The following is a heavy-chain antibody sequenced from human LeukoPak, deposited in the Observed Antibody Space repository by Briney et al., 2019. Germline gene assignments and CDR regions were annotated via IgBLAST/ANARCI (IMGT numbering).Heavy chain of an antibody. D-gene: IGHD3-10*01. CDR1: GFTFRNYV. J-gene: IGHJ4*02. CDR2: TSSDLNVK. Sequence: GGSLRLSCAASGFTFRNYVIHWVRQAPGKGLEWVAVTSSDLNVKLYADSVKGRFTISRDNSRSTLHLQMNSLRPEDTAIYYCAREGYYGSGSPPSLYFDYWGQGTLVTVSS. V-gene: IGHV3-30-3*01. CDR3: AREGYYGSGSPPSLYFDY.